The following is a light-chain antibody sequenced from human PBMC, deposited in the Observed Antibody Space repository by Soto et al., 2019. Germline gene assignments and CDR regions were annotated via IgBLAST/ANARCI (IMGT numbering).Light chain of an antibody. Sequence: QSVLTQPPSASGTPGQRVTISCSGSSSNIGSNTVNWYQQLPGTAPKLLSYSHNQRPSGVPDRFSGSKSGTSASLAISGLQSEDEADYYCAAWDDSLNGYVFGTGTKVTVL. J-gene: IGLJ1*01. CDR2: SHN. CDR3: AAWDDSLNGYV. CDR1: SSNIGSNT. V-gene: IGLV1-44*01.